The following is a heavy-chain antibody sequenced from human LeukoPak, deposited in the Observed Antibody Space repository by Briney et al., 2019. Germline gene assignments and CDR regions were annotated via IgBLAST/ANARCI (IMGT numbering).Heavy chain of an antibody. CDR1: VFTFSSYS. D-gene: IGHD6-19*01. CDR2: ISYDGSNK. CDR3: ARGGSGWYLAYGMDV. J-gene: IGHJ6*02. Sequence: PGGSLRLSCAASVFTFSSYSMHWVRQAPCKGLEWVAVISYDGSNKYYADSVKGRFTISRDNSKNTLYLQMNSLRAEDTAVYYCARGGSGWYLAYGMDVWGQGTTVTVSS. V-gene: IGHV3-30*04.